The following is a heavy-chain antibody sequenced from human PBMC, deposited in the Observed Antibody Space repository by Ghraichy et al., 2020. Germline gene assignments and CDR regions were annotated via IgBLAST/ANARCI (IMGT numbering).Heavy chain of an antibody. D-gene: IGHD2-15*01. CDR2: INPSGGST. Sequence: ASVKVSCKASGYTFTSYYMHWVRQAPGQGLEWMGIINPSGGSTSYAQKFQGRVTMTRDTSTSTVYMELSSLRSEDTAVYYCARARYCSGGSCYSGDAFDIWGQGTMVTVSS. CDR1: GYTFTSYY. CDR3: ARARYCSGGSCYSGDAFDI. J-gene: IGHJ3*02. V-gene: IGHV1-46*01.